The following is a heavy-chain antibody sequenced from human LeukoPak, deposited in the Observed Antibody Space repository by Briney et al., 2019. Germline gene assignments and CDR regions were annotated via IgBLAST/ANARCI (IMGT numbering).Heavy chain of an antibody. CDR1: GYTLTELS. CDR3: ATASDGDYVDNFDY. D-gene: IGHD4-17*01. J-gene: IGHJ4*02. V-gene: IGHV1-24*01. Sequence: ASVKVSCTVSGYTLTELSMHWGRQAPGKGLEGMGGFDPEDGETIYAQKFQGRVTMTEDTSTDTAYIELSSLRSEDTAVYYCATASDGDYVDNFDYWGQGTLVTVSS. CDR2: FDPEDGET.